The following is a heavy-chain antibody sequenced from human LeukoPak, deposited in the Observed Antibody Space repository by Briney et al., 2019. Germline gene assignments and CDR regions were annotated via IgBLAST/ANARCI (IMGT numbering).Heavy chain of an antibody. CDR2: INTHSGDT. D-gene: IGHD3-10*02. CDR3: AREMFRGHNWLDP. CDR1: GYIFTAYY. V-gene: IGHV1-2*02. Sequence: GASVKVSCKASGYIFTAYYMHWGRQAPGQGLEWMGWINTHSGDTDYAQKFQGRVNMTRDTSISTAYMALSWLRSGDTAGYYCAREMFRGHNWLDPWGQGALVSVSS. J-gene: IGHJ5*02.